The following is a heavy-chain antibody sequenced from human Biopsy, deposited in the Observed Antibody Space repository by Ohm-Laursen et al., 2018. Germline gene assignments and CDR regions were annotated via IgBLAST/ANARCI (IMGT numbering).Heavy chain of an antibody. CDR3: ATPFQYYDSWGGYPPFDH. Sequence: SVKVSCKASGGTFDSYAISWVRQAPGEGLEWMGGIIAVSGLVNYAPKFQGRVSITADKSTTTAYMELSNLKSEDTAVYYCATPFQYYDSWGGYPPFDHWGQGTLVTVSS. D-gene: IGHD3-3*01. CDR2: IIAVSGLV. CDR1: GGTFDSYA. V-gene: IGHV1-69*10. J-gene: IGHJ4*02.